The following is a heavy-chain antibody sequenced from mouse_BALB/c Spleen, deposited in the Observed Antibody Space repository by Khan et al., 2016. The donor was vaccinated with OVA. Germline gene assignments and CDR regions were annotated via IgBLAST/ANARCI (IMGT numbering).Heavy chain of an antibody. Sequence: DLVKPGASVKLSCKASGYTFTSYWINWIKQRPGQGLEWIGRIAPGRGSTSYNEMFKDQATLTVDKSSSTVYIQVSSMSSEDSAVFICARGNYYGNSAYAMDYWGQGTSLTVSS. CDR2: IAPGRGST. CDR3: ARGNYYGNSAYAMDY. V-gene: IGHV1S41*01. CDR1: GYTFTSYW. D-gene: IGHD1-1*01. J-gene: IGHJ4*01.